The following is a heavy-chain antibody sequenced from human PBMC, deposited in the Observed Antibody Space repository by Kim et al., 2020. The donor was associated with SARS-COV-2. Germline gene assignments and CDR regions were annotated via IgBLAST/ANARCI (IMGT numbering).Heavy chain of an antibody. D-gene: IGHD2-21*01. CDR1: EFTFNNYW. V-gene: IGHV3-7*03. CDR3: AGPRIPTC. Sequence: GGSLRLSCVVSEFTFNNYWMNWVRQAPGKGLEWVSNINHNGSGKWYADSVKGRFTISRDNAKKSLYMQLNSLRVEDTAVYYCAGPRIPTCWGQGTLVTVSS. J-gene: IGHJ4*02. CDR2: INHNGSGK.